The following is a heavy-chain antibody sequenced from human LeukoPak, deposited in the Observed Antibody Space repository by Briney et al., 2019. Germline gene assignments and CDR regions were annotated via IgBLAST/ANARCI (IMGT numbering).Heavy chain of an antibody. CDR3: ASWVRGVIGDWFDP. CDR2: IYHSGST. Sequence: SETLSLTCAVSGGSISSSNWWSWVRQPPGKGLEWIGEIYHSGSTNYNPSLKSRVTISVDTSKNQFSLKLSSVTAADTAVYYCASWVRGVIGDWFDPWGQGTLVTVSS. V-gene: IGHV4-4*02. CDR1: GGSISSSNW. J-gene: IGHJ5*02. D-gene: IGHD3-10*01.